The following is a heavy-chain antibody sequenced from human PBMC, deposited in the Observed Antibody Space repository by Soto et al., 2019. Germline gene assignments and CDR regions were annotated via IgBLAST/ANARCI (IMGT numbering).Heavy chain of an antibody. Sequence: SETLSLTCTVSGGSISSGGYYWSWIRQHPGKGLEWIGYIYYSGSTYYNPSLKSRVTISVDTSKNQFSLKLSSVTAADTAVYYCARRKGCYYDMDFWGQGTMVTVSS. CDR3: ARRKGCYYDMDF. CDR2: IYYSGST. V-gene: IGHV4-31*03. CDR1: GGSISSGGYY. J-gene: IGHJ6*02.